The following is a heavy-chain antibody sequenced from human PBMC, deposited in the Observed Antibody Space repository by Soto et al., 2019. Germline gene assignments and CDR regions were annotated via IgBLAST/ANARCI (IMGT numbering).Heavy chain of an antibody. D-gene: IGHD6-19*01. CDR3: ARGVAGSGFDL. J-gene: IGHJ4*02. V-gene: IGHV6-1*01. CDR1: WASVPNNTAA. CDR2: TYYRSNWRH. Sequence: PSQSLSINFTISWASVPNNTAAWNWNRSSPSNRFEWLGRTYYRSNWRHDYAVSVKSRITVNPDTSKNHFSLQLNPVTPDDTAVYYCARGVAGSGFDLWGQGTLVIVSS.